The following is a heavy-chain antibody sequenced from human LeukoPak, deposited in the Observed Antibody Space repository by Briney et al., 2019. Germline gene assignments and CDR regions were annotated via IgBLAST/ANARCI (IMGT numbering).Heavy chain of an antibody. V-gene: IGHV4-30-4*01. CDR2: IYYSGST. CDR3: ARSTVTTIYYFDY. D-gene: IGHD4-17*01. Sequence: ASETLSLTCTVSGGSISSGDYYWSWIRQPPGTGLEWIGYIYYSGSTYYNPSLKSRVTISVDTSKNQFSLKLSSVTAADTAVYYCARSTVTTIYYFDYWGQGTLVTVSS. J-gene: IGHJ4*02. CDR1: GGSISSGDYY.